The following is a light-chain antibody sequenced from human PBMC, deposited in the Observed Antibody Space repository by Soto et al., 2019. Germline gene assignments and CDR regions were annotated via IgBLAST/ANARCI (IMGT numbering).Light chain of an antibody. CDR1: QSVRSSY. Sequence: EIVLTQSPGTLSLSPGERATLSCRASQSVRSSYLAWYHQKPGQAPRLLLFGASSRATGIPDRFSGSRSGTGFTLTIISLEPEDFAVYYCQQYGSSPLWTFGQGTKVDI. CDR3: QQYGSSPLWT. J-gene: IGKJ1*01. CDR2: GAS. V-gene: IGKV3-20*01.